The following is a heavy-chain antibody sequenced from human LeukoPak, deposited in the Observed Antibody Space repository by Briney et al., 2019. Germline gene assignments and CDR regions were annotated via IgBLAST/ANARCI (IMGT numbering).Heavy chain of an antibody. D-gene: IGHD2-2*01. V-gene: IGHV5-51*01. CDR1: GYSFTSYW. Sequence: GESLKISCRGSGYSFTSYWIAWVRQMPGKGLEWMGIIYPRDSDTRYSPSFQGQVTISADKSISAAYLQWSSLKASDTAMYYCARRAPAAPNKYYFDYWGQGTLVTVSS. CDR2: IYPRDSDT. CDR3: ARRAPAAPNKYYFDY. J-gene: IGHJ4*02.